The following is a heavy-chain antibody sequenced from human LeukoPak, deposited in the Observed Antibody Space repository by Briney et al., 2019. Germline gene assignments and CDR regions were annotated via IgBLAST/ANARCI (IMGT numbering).Heavy chain of an antibody. CDR1: GYTFTGYY. J-gene: IGHJ6*02. CDR2: INPNSGGT. Sequence: GASVRVSFKASGYTFTGYYMHWVRQAPGQGLEWMGWINPNSGGTNYAQKFQGRVTMTRDTSISTAYMELSRLRSDDTAVYYCARGPSGWYYYYYYYGMDVWGQGTTVTVSS. CDR3: ARGPSGWYYYYYYYGMDV. D-gene: IGHD6-19*01. V-gene: IGHV1-2*02.